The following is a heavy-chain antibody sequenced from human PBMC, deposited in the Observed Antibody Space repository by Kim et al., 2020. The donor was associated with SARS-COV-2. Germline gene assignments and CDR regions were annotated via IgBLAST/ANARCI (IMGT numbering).Heavy chain of an antibody. V-gene: IGHV3-33*06. Sequence: GGSLRLSCAASGFTFSSYAMHWVRQAPGKGLEWVAVIWYDGSNKYYADSVKGRFTISRDNSKNTLYLQMNSLRAEDTAVYYCAKGLYSSSWTIDYWGQGTLVTVSS. CDR2: IWYDGSNK. CDR3: AKGLYSSSWTIDY. J-gene: IGHJ4*02. D-gene: IGHD6-13*01. CDR1: GFTFSSYA.